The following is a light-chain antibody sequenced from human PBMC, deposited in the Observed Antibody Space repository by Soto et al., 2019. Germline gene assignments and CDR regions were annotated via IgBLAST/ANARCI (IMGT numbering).Light chain of an antibody. J-gene: IGKJ2*01. V-gene: IGKV3-20*01. CDR3: QHYGNSPPMYT. CDR1: HSVSNDY. CDR2: GAS. Sequence: EIALTQYPGTLSLSPGDRATLSCRASHSVSNDYLAWYQQKPGQAPRLLIYGASSRATGIPDRFSGSASGTEFTLTISRLEPEDFAVYYCQHYGNSPPMYTFGQGTKLEVK.